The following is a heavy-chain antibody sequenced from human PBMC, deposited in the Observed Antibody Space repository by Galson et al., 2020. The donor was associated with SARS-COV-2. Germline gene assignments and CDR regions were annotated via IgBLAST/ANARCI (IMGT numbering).Heavy chain of an antibody. CDR1: GFTFSSYA. V-gene: IGHV3-23*01. Sequence: GESLKISCAASGFTFSSYAMSWVRQAPGKGLEWVSAISGSGGSTYYADSVKARFTISRDNSKNTLYLQMNSLRAEDTAVYYCSTAMATGAFDIWGQGTMVTVSS. D-gene: IGHD5-18*01. CDR3: STAMATGAFDI. CDR2: ISGSGGST. J-gene: IGHJ3*02.